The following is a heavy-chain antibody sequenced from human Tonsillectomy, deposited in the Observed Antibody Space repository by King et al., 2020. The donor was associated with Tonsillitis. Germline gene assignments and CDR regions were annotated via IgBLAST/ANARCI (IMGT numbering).Heavy chain of an antibody. D-gene: IGHD2-2*01. V-gene: IGHV3-30-3*01. Sequence: VQLVESGGGVVQPGRSLRLSCAASGFTFSSYAMHWVRQAPGKGLEWVAVISYDGSNKYYADSVKGRFTISRDNSKNTLYLQMNSLRAEETAVYYCARDTSCSSTSCYSPYWRWFDPWGQGTLVTVSS. J-gene: IGHJ5*02. CDR1: GFTFSSYA. CDR3: ARDTSCSSTSCYSPYWRWFDP. CDR2: ISYDGSNK.